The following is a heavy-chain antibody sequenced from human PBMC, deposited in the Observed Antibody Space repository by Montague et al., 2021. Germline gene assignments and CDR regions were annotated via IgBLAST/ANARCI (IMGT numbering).Heavy chain of an antibody. CDR2: VYPGDSDT. J-gene: IGHJ4*02. D-gene: IGHD1-26*01. CDR3: ARLSGSGTNHFDY. CDR1: GYSFTNYW. Sequence: KVSCKGSGYSFTNYWIGWVRQMPGKGLEWMGIVYPGDSDTRYSPSFQGQVTISADKSISTAYLQWSSLKASDTAMYYCARLSGSGTNHFDYWGQETLVTVSS. V-gene: IGHV5-51*01.